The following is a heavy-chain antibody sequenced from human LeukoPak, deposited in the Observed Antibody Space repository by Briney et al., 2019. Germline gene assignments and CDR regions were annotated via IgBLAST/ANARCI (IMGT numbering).Heavy chain of an antibody. V-gene: IGHV5-10-1*01. CDR2: IDPSDSYT. J-gene: IGHJ6*02. D-gene: IGHD6-13*01. CDR1: GYSFISFW. CDR3: ARHYSSTGMDF. Sequence: GESLKISCKGSGYSFISFWITWVRQMPGKGLEWMGTIDPSDSYTSYSPSFQGHVTISADKSISTAYLQWGSLKASDTAIYYCARHYSSTGMDFWGPGTTVTVSS.